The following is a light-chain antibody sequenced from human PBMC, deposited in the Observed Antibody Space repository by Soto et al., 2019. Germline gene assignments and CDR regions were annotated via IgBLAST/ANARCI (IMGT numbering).Light chain of an antibody. CDR3: MQGTHWPT. CDR2: KVS. J-gene: IGKJ5*01. CDR1: QSLVSSDGNTY. V-gene: IGKV2D-30*01. Sequence: DVVLTQSPLSLPVTLGQPASISCRSSQSLVSSDGNTYLNCFQQRPGQSPRRLIYKVSNWDSGVPDRFSVSGSGTDFTLKISRVEAEDVGLDYCMQGTHWPTFGQGTRLEIK.